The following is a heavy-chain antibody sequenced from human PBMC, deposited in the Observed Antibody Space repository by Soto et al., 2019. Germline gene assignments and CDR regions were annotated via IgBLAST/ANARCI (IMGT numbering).Heavy chain of an antibody. CDR2: IIPIFGTA. Sequence: QVQLVQSGAEVKKPGSSVKVSCKASGGTFSSYAISWVRQAPEQGLEWMGGIIPIFGTANYAQKFQGRVTITADESTSXXYXEXXSLRSEDTAVYYCARGRGDFWGKGAVWDYYYGMDVWGQGTTVTVSS. CDR1: GGTFSSYA. D-gene: IGHD3-16*01. V-gene: IGHV1-69*12. J-gene: IGHJ6*02. CDR3: ARGRGDFWGKGAVWDYYYGMDV.